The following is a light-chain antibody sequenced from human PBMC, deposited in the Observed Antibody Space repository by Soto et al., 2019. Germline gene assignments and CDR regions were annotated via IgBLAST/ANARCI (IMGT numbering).Light chain of an antibody. CDR2: GAS. CDR1: QSVSSN. CDR3: QQHNNWPQT. V-gene: IGKV3-15*01. J-gene: IGKJ1*01. Sequence: EILMTQSPATLSVSPGERATLSCRASQSVSSNLAWYQQKPGQAPRLLIYGASTRATGIPARFSGSGSGTEFTLTISSLQSEDFAVYYCQQHNNWPQTFGQGTKVDIK.